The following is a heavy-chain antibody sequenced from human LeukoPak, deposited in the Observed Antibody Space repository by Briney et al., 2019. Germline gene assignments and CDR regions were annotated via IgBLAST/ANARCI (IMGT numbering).Heavy chain of an antibody. CDR3: ARAHLSHRKRVDTAMGYYYYMDV. D-gene: IGHD5-18*01. Sequence: SVKVSCKASGGAFSSYAISWVRQAPGQGLEWMGGIIPIFGTANYAQKFQGRVTITTDESTSTAYMELSSLRSEDTAVYYCARAHLSHRKRVDTAMGYYYYMDVWGKGTTVTVSS. CDR2: IIPIFGTA. J-gene: IGHJ6*03. V-gene: IGHV1-69*05. CDR1: GGAFSSYA.